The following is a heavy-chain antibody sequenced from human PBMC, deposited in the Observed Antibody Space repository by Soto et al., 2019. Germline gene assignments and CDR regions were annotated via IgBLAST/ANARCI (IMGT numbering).Heavy chain of an antibody. CDR1: GFTFSSYG. CDR3: AKDLGVVVVAATPEY. V-gene: IGHV3-30*18. J-gene: IGHJ4*02. D-gene: IGHD2-15*01. Sequence: QVQLVESGGGVVQPGRSLRLSCAASGFTFSSYGMHWVRQAPGKGLEWVAVISYDGSNKYYADSVKGRFTISSDNSKNTLYRQMNSLRAEDTAVYYCAKDLGVVVVAATPEYWGQGTLVTVSS. CDR2: ISYDGSNK.